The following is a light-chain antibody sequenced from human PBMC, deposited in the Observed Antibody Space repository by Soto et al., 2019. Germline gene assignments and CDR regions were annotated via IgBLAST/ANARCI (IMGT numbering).Light chain of an antibody. CDR2: SAS. CDR3: QQTYSTPRT. CDR1: RSINTY. J-gene: IGKJ1*01. V-gene: IGKV1-39*01. Sequence: DIQMTQSPSSLPASVGDRVTITCRASRSINTYVNWYQQRPGKAPELLIYSASSLHTGVPSRFSGSGAGTDFTFTISSLLPEDFAIYYCQQTYSTPRTFGQGTKVDIK.